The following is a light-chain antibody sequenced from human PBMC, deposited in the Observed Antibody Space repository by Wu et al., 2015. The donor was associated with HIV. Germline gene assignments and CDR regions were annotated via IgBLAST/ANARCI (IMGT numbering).Light chain of an antibody. CDR2: GVS. CDR1: QSVSSSY. V-gene: IGKV3D-20*02. CDR3: QQRSNWS. Sequence: EIVLTQSPGTLSLSPGERATLSCRASQSVSSSYLAWYQQKPGQAPRLLIYGVSIRASGIPARFSGSGSGTDFTLTISSLEPEDFAVYYCQQRSNWSFGPGTKVDIK. J-gene: IGKJ3*01.